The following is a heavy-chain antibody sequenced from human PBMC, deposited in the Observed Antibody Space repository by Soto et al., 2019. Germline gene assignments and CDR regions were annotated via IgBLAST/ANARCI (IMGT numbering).Heavy chain of an antibody. J-gene: IGHJ4*02. CDR2: INSDGSST. CDR1: VFTFSSYW. D-gene: IGHD3-16*01. V-gene: IGHV3-74*01. CDR3: ARDGGASPSHFDY. Sequence: PGWSLRLSCASSVFTFSSYWMQWVRQAPGKGLVWVSRINSDGSSTSYADSVKGRFTISRDNAKNTLYLQMNSLRAEDTAVYYCARDGGASPSHFDYWGQGTLVTLSS.